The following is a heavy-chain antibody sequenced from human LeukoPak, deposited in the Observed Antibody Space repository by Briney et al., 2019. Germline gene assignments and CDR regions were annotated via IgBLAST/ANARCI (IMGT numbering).Heavy chain of an antibody. CDR1: GYTFTSYY. Sequence: ASVEVSCKASGYTFTSYYMHWVRQAPGQGLEWMGIINPSGGSTSYAQKFQGRVTMTRDMSTSTVYMELSSLRSEDTAVYYCARDRPYYDILTGYWAGAFDIWGQGTMVTVSS. D-gene: IGHD3-9*01. CDR3: ARDRPYYDILTGYWAGAFDI. V-gene: IGHV1-46*01. CDR2: INPSGGST. J-gene: IGHJ3*02.